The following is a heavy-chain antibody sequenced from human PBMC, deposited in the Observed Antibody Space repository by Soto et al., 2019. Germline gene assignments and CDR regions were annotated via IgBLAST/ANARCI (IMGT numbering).Heavy chain of an antibody. V-gene: IGHV1-2*04. J-gene: IGHJ6*03. CDR2: INPNSGGT. CDR1: GYTFTGYY. D-gene: IGHD3-10*01. Sequence: GASVKVSCKASGYTFTGYYMHWVRQAPGQGLEWMGWINPNSGGTNYAQKFQGWVTMTRDTSISTAYMELSRLRSDDTAVYYCARDKGDYYGSGSYYNSNRKYYYYYYLDVWGKGTTVTVSS. CDR3: ARDKGDYYGSGSYYNSNRKYYYYYYLDV.